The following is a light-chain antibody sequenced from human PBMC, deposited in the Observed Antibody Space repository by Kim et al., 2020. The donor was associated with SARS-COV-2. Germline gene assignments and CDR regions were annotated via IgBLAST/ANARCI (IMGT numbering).Light chain of an antibody. J-gene: IGLJ2*01. Sequence: YHRVSSHQQPPGTAPKVMIYEVSKRPSGVPDRFSGSKSGNTASLTISGLQAEDEADYYCSSYTSSNTVVFGGGTQLTVL. CDR1: YHR. V-gene: IGLV2-18*02. CDR3: SSYTSSNTVV. CDR2: EVS.